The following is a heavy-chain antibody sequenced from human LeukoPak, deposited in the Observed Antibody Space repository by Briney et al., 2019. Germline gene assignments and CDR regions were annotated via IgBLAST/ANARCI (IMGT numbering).Heavy chain of an antibody. V-gene: IGHV4-59*08. Sequence: SETLSLTCPVSGDSISTYYWSWIRQPPGKGLEWIGYIRYSGSANYNPSLRSRVTISIDTSKNQFSLKLSSVTAADTAVYHCARLVYDSRGYYFDYWGQGTLVTVSS. CDR2: IRYSGSA. J-gene: IGHJ4*02. D-gene: IGHD3-22*01. CDR3: ARLVYDSRGYYFDY. CDR1: GDSISTYY.